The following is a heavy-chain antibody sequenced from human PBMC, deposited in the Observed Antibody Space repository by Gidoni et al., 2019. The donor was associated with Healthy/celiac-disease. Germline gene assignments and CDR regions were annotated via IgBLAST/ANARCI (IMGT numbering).Heavy chain of an antibody. CDR2: ISSNGGST. D-gene: IGHD5-12*01. CDR1: GFPFSSYA. V-gene: IGHV3-64D*06. J-gene: IGHJ4*02. CDR3: VKDGYNYGVPFDY. Sequence: EVQLVESGGGLVQPGGSLRLSCSASGFPFSSYAMHWVRQAPGKGLEYVSAISSNGGSTYYADSVKGRFTISRDNSKNTLYLQMSSLRAEDTAVYYCVKDGYNYGVPFDYWGQGTLVTVSS.